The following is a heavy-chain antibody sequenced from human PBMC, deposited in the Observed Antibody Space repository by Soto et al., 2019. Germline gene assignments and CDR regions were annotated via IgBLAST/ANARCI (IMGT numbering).Heavy chain of an antibody. CDR2: ISGTGYNT. CDR3: TRLLGNPSDEHYIHY. Sequence: VQVLESGGDLVQPGGSLRLSCAASGFTFTGYSMSWVRQAPGKGLEWVSGISGTGYNTYYADTVQGRFTISRDISNNTLYLLMDSPRAQDMALYYWTRLLGNPSDEHYIHYWGQGTRVTVSS. V-gene: IGHV3-23*01. CDR1: GFTFTGYS. J-gene: IGHJ4*02. D-gene: IGHD4-4*01.